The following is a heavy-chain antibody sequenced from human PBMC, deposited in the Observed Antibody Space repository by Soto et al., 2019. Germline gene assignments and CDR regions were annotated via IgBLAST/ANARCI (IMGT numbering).Heavy chain of an antibody. V-gene: IGHV3-30*03. CDR1: GFTVSTYG. J-gene: IGHJ4*02. CDR2: ISRDGGTK. Sequence: QVQLVESGGSVVQPGRSLRLSCAVSGFTVSTYGMYWVRQAPGKGLEWVAVISRDGGTKYYADSVKGRFTISRDNSRNTLFLEMNSLRSDDMAVYYCTGEVASGYWGQGTLVTVSS. CDR3: TGEVASGY. D-gene: IGHD2-8*02.